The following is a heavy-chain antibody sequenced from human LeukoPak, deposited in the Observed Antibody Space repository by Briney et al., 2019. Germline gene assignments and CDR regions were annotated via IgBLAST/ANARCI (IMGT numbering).Heavy chain of an antibody. V-gene: IGHV3-30*14. CDR2: ISYDGSDK. CDR3: ARASTWVPGKDSSGYYYPYAFDI. J-gene: IGHJ3*02. CDR1: IFTFSSSV. Sequence: PGGPLRLSCAASIFTFSSSVMHWVRQAPGKGLEWVAAISYDGSDKYYADSVKGRFTTSRDNSKNTLYLQVNNLRGEDTAVYHCARASTWVPGKDSSGYYYPYAFDIWGQGTMVTVSS. D-gene: IGHD3-22*01.